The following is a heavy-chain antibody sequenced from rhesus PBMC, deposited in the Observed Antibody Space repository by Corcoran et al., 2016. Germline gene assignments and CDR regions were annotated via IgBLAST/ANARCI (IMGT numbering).Heavy chain of an antibody. D-gene: IGHD6-13*01. Sequence: EVQLVESGGGLVQPGGSLRLSCAASGFTFSSYGMSWVRQAPGKGLEWVSYISNGGGKKYNEEAVKGRITISRDNSKNTLTLQMNSLRAEDTAVYYCAKKGIAAGPHGLDSWGQGVVVTVSS. CDR3: AKKGIAAGPHGLDS. CDR2: ISNGGGKK. J-gene: IGHJ6*01. CDR1: GFTFSSYG. V-gene: IGHV3S5*01.